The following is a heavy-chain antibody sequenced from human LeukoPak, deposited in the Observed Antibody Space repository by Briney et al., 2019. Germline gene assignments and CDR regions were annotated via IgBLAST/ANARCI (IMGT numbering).Heavy chain of an antibody. CDR3: ARAGINYYDSSGYAPWFDP. CDR1: GGTFSSYA. CDR2: IIPIFGTA. Sequence: GSSVKVSCKASGGTFSSYAISWVRQAPGQGLEWMGGIIPIFGTANYAQKFQGRVTITADESTSTAYMELSSLRSEDTAVYYCARAGINYYDSSGYAPWFDPWGQGTLVTVSS. J-gene: IGHJ5*02. D-gene: IGHD3-22*01. V-gene: IGHV1-69*01.